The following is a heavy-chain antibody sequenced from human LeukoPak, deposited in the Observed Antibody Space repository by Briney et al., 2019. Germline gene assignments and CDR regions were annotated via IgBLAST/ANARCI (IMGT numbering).Heavy chain of an antibody. CDR1: GFSFSSFG. CDR3: AKVFGSPYYYYYMDV. D-gene: IGHD3-16*01. Sequence: GGSLRLSCAASGFSFSSFGMHWVRQSPGKGLEWVAFIRYVEANIYYADSVRRRFTISRANSKNTLYLQMNSLRPEATAVYYCAKVFGSPYYYYYMDVWGKGTTVTVSS. J-gene: IGHJ6*03. CDR2: IRYVEANI. V-gene: IGHV3-30*02.